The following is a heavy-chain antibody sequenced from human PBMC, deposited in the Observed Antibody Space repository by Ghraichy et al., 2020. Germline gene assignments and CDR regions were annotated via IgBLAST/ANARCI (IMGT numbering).Heavy chain of an antibody. J-gene: IGHJ1*01. V-gene: IGHV3-7*03. CDR2: INQDKSEI. D-gene: IGHD1-1*01. CDR3: AISDNWSDVGPFEH. Sequence: GGSLRLSCAASGFAFSSYWLSWVRQAPGKGPEGGANINQDKSEIYYMDSVRGRFTISRDDAKKPLYLQMSSLTAEDTAVYYCAISDNWSDVGPFEHWGQGTVVTVSS. CDR1: GFAFSSYW.